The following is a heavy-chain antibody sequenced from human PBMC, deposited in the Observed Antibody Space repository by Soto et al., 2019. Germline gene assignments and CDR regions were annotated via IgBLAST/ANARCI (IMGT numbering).Heavy chain of an antibody. J-gene: IGHJ6*02. CDR3: ARGEGVDAVTHKNGRDV. Sequence: QVQLVQSGAEVKKPGSSVKVSCKASGGTFSSYAISWVRQAPGQGLEWMGGIIPIFGTANYAQKFQGRVTITADESTSTAYMELSRLRSEDTAVYYCARGEGVDAVTHKNGRDVWCQGTKVTVSS. V-gene: IGHV1-69*01. D-gene: IGHD4-17*01. CDR2: IIPIFGTA. CDR1: GGTFSSYA.